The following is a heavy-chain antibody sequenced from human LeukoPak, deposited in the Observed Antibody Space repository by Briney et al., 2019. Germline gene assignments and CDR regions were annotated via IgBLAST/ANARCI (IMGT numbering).Heavy chain of an antibody. CDR3: VKGGPGIYYTH. CDR1: GFTFSTYS. CDR2: ISSNGGFT. Sequence: GGSLRLSCSASGFTFSTYSMYWVRQAPGKGLESVSGISSNGGFTYYADSVKGRFTISRDNSKNTLYLQMSSLRPEDTAVYYCVKGGPGIYYTHWGQGTLVTVSS. D-gene: IGHD3-10*01. J-gene: IGHJ4*02. V-gene: IGHV3-64D*09.